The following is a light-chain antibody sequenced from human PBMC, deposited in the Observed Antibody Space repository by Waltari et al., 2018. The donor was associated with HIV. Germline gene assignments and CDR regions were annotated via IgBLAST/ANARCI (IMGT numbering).Light chain of an antibody. CDR3: QTWGSGIHVV. CDR1: SGHSNYD. Sequence: QLALTQSPSASASVGASVNLTCTLSSGHSNYDIAWRQQQPEKGPRYLMQVNSDGSHKKEDGVPDRFSGSSSGAERYLTISSLQSEDEGDDYCQTWGSGIHVVFGGGTKVTVL. CDR2: VNSDGSH. J-gene: IGLJ2*01. V-gene: IGLV4-69*01.